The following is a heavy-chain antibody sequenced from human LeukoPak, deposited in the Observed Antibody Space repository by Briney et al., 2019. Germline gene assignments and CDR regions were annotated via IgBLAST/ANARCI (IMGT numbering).Heavy chain of an antibody. CDR2: ISSSGSTT. J-gene: IGHJ4*02. D-gene: IGHD5-18*01. CDR3: AKDYHRYSYGLD. V-gene: IGHV3-11*01. Sequence: AGGSLRLSCAASGFTFSDYYMSWIRQASGKGLEWVSYISSSGSTTYYADSVKGRSTISRDNAKNSLYLQMSSLRAEDTAVYYCAKDYHRYSYGLDWGQGTLVTVSS. CDR1: GFTFSDYY.